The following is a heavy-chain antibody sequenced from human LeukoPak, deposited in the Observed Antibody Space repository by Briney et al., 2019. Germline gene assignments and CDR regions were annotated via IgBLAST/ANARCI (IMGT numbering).Heavy chain of an antibody. D-gene: IGHD3-22*01. V-gene: IGHV4-31*03. Sequence: SQTLSLTCTVSGGSISSGGYYWSWLRQHPGKGLEWIGYIYYSGSTYYNPSLKSRVTISVDTSKNQFSLKLSSVTAADTAVYYCARTMDDSSGYLLNGETYYFDYWGQGTLVTVSS. CDR2: IYYSGST. CDR3: ARTMDDSSGYLLNGETYYFDY. J-gene: IGHJ4*02. CDR1: GGSISSGGYY.